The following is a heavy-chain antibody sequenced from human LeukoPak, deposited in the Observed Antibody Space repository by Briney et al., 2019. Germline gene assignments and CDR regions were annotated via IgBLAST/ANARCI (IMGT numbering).Heavy chain of an antibody. CDR1: GYTFTGYY. Sequence: ASVKVSCKASGYTFTGYYMHWVRQAPGQGLEWMGWINPNSGGTNYAQKFQGRVTMTRDTSISTAYMELSRLRSEDTAVYYCARDLAVRGVMYYWGQGTLVTVSS. V-gene: IGHV1-2*02. CDR2: INPNSGGT. D-gene: IGHD3-10*01. CDR3: ARDLAVRGVMYY. J-gene: IGHJ4*02.